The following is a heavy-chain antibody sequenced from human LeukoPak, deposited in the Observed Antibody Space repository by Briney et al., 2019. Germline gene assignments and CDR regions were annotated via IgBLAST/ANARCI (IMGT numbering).Heavy chain of an antibody. Sequence: SQTLSLTCAISGDSVSSNSAAWNWIRQSPSRGLEWLGRTYYRSKWYNDYAVSVKGRIAINPDTSKNQFSLQLNSATPEDTAVYYCARAKGRSPLFDYWGQGTLVTVSS. V-gene: IGHV6-1*01. CDR1: GDSVSSNSAA. CDR2: TYYRSKWYN. CDR3: ARAKGRSPLFDY. J-gene: IGHJ4*02. D-gene: IGHD6-13*01.